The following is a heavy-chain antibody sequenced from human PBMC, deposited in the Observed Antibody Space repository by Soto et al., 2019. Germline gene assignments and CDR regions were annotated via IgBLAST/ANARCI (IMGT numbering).Heavy chain of an antibody. J-gene: IGHJ5*02. V-gene: IGHV1-3*01. D-gene: IGHD2-2*01. CDR1: GYTFTSYA. CDR2: INAGNGNT. Sequence: ASVKVSCKASGYTFTSYAMHWVRQAPGQRLEWMGWINAGNGNTKYSQKFQGRGTITRDTSASTAYMELGSLRSEDTAVYYCARGDIVVVFPRGFDPWGQGTLVTVSS. CDR3: ARGDIVVVFPRGFDP.